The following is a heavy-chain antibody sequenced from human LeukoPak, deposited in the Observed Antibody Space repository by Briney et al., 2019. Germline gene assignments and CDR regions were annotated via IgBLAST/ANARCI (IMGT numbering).Heavy chain of an antibody. CDR1: GESFSGYY. V-gene: IGHV4-34*01. CDR3: ARKVRGVIKNQNWFDP. CDR2: INHSGST. D-gene: IGHD3-10*01. J-gene: IGHJ5*02. Sequence: ETLPLTCAVYGESFSGYYWSWIRQPPGKGLEWIGEINHSGSTNYNPSLKSRVTISVDTSKNQFSLKLSSVTAADTAVYYCARKVRGVIKNQNWFDPWGQGTLVTVSS.